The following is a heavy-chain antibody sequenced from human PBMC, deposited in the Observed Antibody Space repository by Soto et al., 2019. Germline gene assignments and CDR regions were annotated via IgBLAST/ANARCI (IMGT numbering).Heavy chain of an antibody. CDR2: IMPVFATP. Sequence: QVQLVQSGAEVKKPGSSVKVSCKASGGTFSTSAISWVRQAPGQGLEWVGGIMPVFATPDYAQKFQGRVTSTADEPTTTNSLELSSLRTDDTAVYYCARDKDRQQLGGNYYYILDVWGQGTAITVSS. J-gene: IGHJ6*02. V-gene: IGHV1-69*12. D-gene: IGHD3-3*02. CDR1: GGTFSTSA. CDR3: ARDKDRQQLGGNYYYILDV.